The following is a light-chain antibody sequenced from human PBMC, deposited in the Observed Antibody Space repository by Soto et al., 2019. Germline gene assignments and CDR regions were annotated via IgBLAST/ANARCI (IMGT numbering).Light chain of an antibody. J-gene: IGKJ1*01. V-gene: IGKV1-39*01. CDR2: DAS. Sequence: DIQMTPSPSSLSASVGYSFTITFRASQSISTYLNWYHHKPGKAPQLLIYDASSLQSAVPSRFSGSRSETEFTLTISSLQPDDFATYYCQQYDTYWTFGQGTNVDI. CDR1: QSISTY. CDR3: QQYDTYWT.